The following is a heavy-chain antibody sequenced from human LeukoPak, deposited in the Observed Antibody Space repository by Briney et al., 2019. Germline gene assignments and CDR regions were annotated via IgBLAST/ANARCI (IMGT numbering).Heavy chain of an antibody. J-gene: IGHJ4*02. D-gene: IGHD3/OR15-3a*01. V-gene: IGHV4-39*01. CDR3: ARQTGAGLFNLP. CDR1: GGSISSSNSY. Sequence: SETLSLTCIVSGGSISSSNSYWGWIRQPPGKGLEWIGSIYYSGNTYYNSSLKSRVTISIDTSKNQFSLNLNSVTAADTSTYYCARQTGAGLFNLPGGQGTLVTVSS. CDR2: IYYSGNT.